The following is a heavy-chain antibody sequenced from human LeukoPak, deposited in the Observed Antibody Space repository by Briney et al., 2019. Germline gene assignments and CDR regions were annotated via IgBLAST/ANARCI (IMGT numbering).Heavy chain of an antibody. J-gene: IGHJ4*02. CDR3: ARDHPFLALDY. CDR1: GGSFSGYY. CDR2: INHSGST. Sequence: PSETLSLTCAVYGGSFSGYYWSWIRQPPGKGLEWIGEINHSGSTNYNPSLKSRVTISVDTSKNQFSLKLSSVTAADTAVYYCARDHPFLALDYWGQGTLVTVSS. V-gene: IGHV4-34*01. D-gene: IGHD3-3*02.